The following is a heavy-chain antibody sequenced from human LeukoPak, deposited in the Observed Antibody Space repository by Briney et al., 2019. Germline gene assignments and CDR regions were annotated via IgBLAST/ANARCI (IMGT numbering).Heavy chain of an antibody. CDR2: IYYSGST. D-gene: IGHD6-13*01. V-gene: IGHV4-31*03. CDR1: GGSISSGGYY. J-gene: IGHJ6*02. Sequence: SETLSLTCTVSGGSISSGGYYWSWIRQHPGKGLEWIGYIYYSGSTYYNPSLKSRVTISVDTSKNQFSLKLSSVTAADTAVYYCARQQDYYYGMDVWGQGTTVTVSS. CDR3: ARQQDYYYGMDV.